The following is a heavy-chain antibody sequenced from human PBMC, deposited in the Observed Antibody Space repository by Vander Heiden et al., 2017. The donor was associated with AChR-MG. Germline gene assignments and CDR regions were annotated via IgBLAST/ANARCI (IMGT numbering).Heavy chain of an antibody. V-gene: IGHV2-5*02. CDR2: IYWDDDK. J-gene: IGHJ3*02. CDR1: GFSLSTSGVG. CDR3: AHRVRLRFLEWSNDAFDI. D-gene: IGHD3-3*01. Sequence: QITLKESGPTLVKPTQTLTLTCTFSGFSLSTSGVGVGWIRQPPGKALEWLALIYWDDDKRYSPSLKSRLTITKDTSKNQVVLTMTNMDPVDTATYYCAHRVRLRFLEWSNDAFDIWGQGTMVTVSS.